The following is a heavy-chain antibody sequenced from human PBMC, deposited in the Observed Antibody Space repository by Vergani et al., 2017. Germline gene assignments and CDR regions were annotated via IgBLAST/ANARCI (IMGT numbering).Heavy chain of an antibody. D-gene: IGHD4-17*01. CDR3: ARVTKGSAVTTSFVY. V-gene: IGHV1-2*02. CDR1: GYTFTGYY. CDR2: INPNSGGT. J-gene: IGHJ4*02. Sequence: QVQLVQSGAEVKKPGASVKVSCKASGYTFTGYYMHWVRQAPGQGLEWRGWINPNSGGTNYAQKFQGRVTMTRDTSISTAYMELSRLRSDDTAVYYCARVTKGSAVTTSFVYWGQGTLVTVSS.